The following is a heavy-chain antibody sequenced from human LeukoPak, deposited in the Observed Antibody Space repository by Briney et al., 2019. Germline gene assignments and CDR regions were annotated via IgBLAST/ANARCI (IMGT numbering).Heavy chain of an antibody. CDR1: GFTFGDYA. D-gene: IGHD6-13*01. Sequence: LAGGSLRLSCTASGFTFGDYAMSWVRQAPGKGLEWVGFIRSKAYGGTTEYAASVKGRFTISRDDSKSIAYLQMNSLKTEDTAVYYCTRVQPPNPPAFDYWGQGTLVTVSS. V-gene: IGHV3-49*04. J-gene: IGHJ4*02. CDR2: IRSKAYGGTT. CDR3: TRVQPPNPPAFDY.